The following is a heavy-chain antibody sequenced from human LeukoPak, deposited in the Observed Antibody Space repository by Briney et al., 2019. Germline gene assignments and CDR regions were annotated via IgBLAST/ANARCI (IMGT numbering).Heavy chain of an antibody. CDR1: GFTFSSYA. D-gene: IGHD3-3*01. CDR2: ISGSGGST. Sequence: GGSLRLSCAASGFTFSSYAMSWVRQAPGKGLEWVSAISGSGGSTYYADSVKGRFTISRDNSKNTMYLQMNSLRAEDTAVYYCARSRARFLECLDYWGQGTLVTVSS. J-gene: IGHJ4*02. V-gene: IGHV3-23*01. CDR3: ARSRARFLECLDY.